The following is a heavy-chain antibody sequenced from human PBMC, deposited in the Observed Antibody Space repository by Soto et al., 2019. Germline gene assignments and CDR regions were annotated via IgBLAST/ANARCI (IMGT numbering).Heavy chain of an antibody. CDR1: GFSLSTSGMC. Sequence: SGPTLVNPTQTLTLTCTSSGFSLSTSGMCVSWIRQPPGKALEWLARIDWDDDKYYSTSLKTRLTISKDTSKNQVVLTMTNMDPVDTATYYCARGTHSSGDYGMDVWGQGTTVTVSS. V-gene: IGHV2-70*11. J-gene: IGHJ6*02. CDR3: ARGTHSSGDYGMDV. D-gene: IGHD3-22*01. CDR2: IDWDDDK.